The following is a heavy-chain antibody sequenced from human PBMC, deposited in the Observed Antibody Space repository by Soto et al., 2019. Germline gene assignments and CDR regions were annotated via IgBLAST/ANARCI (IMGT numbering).Heavy chain of an antibody. Sequence: EVQLVESGGGLVQPGGSLRLSCAASGFTFSSYWMSWVRQAPGKGLEWVANIKQDGSEKYYVDSVKGRFTISRDNAKNSLYLQMNSLRAEDTAVYYCARTVVKLLELDYYYGMDVWGQGTTFTVSS. J-gene: IGHJ6*02. CDR2: IKQDGSEK. D-gene: IGHD2-15*01. V-gene: IGHV3-7*01. CDR3: ARTVVKLLELDYYYGMDV. CDR1: GFTFSSYW.